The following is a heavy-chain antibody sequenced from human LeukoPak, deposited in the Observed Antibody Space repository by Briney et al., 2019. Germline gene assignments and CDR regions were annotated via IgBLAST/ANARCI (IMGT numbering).Heavy chain of an antibody. D-gene: IGHD2-21*02. CDR3: ASRSCGGDCYSSYYYYYGMDV. CDR2: MNPNSGNT. CDR1: GYTFTSYD. J-gene: IGHJ6*02. Sequence: GASVKVSCKASGYTFTSYDINWVRQATGQGLEWMGWMNPNSGNTGYAQKFQGRVTMTRNTSISTAYMELSSLRSEDTAVYYCASRSCGGDCYSSYYYYYGMDVWGQGTTVTVSS. V-gene: IGHV1-8*01.